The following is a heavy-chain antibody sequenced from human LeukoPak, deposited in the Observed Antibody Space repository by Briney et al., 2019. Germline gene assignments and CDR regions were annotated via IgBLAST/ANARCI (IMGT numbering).Heavy chain of an antibody. V-gene: IGHV1-46*01. D-gene: IGHD6-13*01. CDR2: INPSGGRT. J-gene: IGHJ4*02. Sequence: ASVKVSCKASGYTFTNYYMHWVRQAPGQGLEWMGIINPSGGRTSYAQNFQGRVTMTRDTSTCTVYMEVSSLRSEDTAVYYCARGPYSSSLDEDYWGQGTLVTVSS. CDR1: GYTFTNYY. CDR3: ARGPYSSSLDEDY.